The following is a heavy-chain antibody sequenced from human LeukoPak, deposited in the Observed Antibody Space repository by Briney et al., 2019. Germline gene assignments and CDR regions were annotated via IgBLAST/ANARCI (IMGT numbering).Heavy chain of an antibody. J-gene: IGHJ6*03. D-gene: IGHD3-16*01. CDR2: IYSGGST. V-gene: IGHV3-53*01. CDR1: GFTVSSNY. CDR3: ARVSRGEEYYYYCYMDI. Sequence: GGSLRLSCAASGFTVSSNYMSWVRQAPGKGLEWVSVIYSGGSTYYADSVKGRFTISRDNSKNTLYLQMNSLRAEDTAVYYCARVSRGEEYYYYCYMDIWGKGTTVTVSS.